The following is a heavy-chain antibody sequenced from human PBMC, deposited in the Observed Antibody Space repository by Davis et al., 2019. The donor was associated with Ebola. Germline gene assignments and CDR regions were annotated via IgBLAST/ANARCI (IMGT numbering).Heavy chain of an antibody. CDR2: IIPIFGTA. CDR1: GYTFTSYG. J-gene: IGHJ1*01. D-gene: IGHD6-19*01. Sequence: AASVKVSCKASGYTFTSYGISWVRQAPGQGLEWMGGIIPIFGTANYAQTFQGRVTITADESTSTAYMDLSSLRSDDTAVFYCAREQWLGLQHWGQGTLVTVSS. V-gene: IGHV1-69*13. CDR3: AREQWLGLQH.